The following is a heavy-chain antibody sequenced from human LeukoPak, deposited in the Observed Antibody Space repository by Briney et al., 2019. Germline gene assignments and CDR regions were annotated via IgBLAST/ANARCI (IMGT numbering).Heavy chain of an antibody. Sequence: SGTLSLTCGVSGGSISSTNWWSFVRQPPEEGLEWMGEVHLSGRTHYNPSLESRVTMSVDMSENHISLRLTSVTAADTAVYYCAREGGPYRPLDYSGQGTLVTVSS. V-gene: IGHV4-4*02. CDR3: AREGGPYRPLDY. J-gene: IGHJ4*02. CDR2: VHLSGRT. CDR1: GGSISSTNW.